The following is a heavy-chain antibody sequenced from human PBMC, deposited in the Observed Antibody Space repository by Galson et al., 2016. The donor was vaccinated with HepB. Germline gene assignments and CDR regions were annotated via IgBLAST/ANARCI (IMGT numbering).Heavy chain of an antibody. CDR2: IYFSGTT. D-gene: IGHD4-17*01. J-gene: IGHJ4*02. Sequence: TLSLTCTVSGGSISSGGHYWTWIRQHPGKGLEWIGYIYFSGTTYYNPSLKSRVTISVDTSEDKFSLKLSSVTAADTAVYYCARDPYGYYYFDYWGQGTLVTVSS. CDR3: ARDPYGYYYFDY. CDR1: GGSISSGGHY. V-gene: IGHV4-31*03.